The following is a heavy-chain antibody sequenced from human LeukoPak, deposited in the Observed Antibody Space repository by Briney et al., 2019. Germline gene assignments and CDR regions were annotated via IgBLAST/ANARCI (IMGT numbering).Heavy chain of an antibody. J-gene: IGHJ4*02. CDR3: VKDLVFLWFGEPDFDY. D-gene: IGHD3-10*01. Sequence: GGSLRLSCAASGFTFSSYSMNWVRQAPGKGLEWVSSISSSSSYIYYADSVKDRFTISRDNAKNSLYLQMNRLRAEDTAVSYCVKDLVFLWFGEPDFDYWGQGTLVTVSS. CDR1: GFTFSSYS. V-gene: IGHV3-21*01. CDR2: ISSSSSYI.